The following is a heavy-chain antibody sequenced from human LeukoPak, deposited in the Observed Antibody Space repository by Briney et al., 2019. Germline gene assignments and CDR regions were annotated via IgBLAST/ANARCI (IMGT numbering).Heavy chain of an antibody. CDR2: IYYSGST. Sequence: SETLSLTCTVSGGSISSYYWSWIRQPPGKGLEWIGYIYYSGSTNYDPSLKSRVTISVDTSKNQFSLKLSSVTAADTAVYYCARDGNYYGSGSYPWFGPWGQGTLVTVSS. J-gene: IGHJ5*02. D-gene: IGHD3-10*01. CDR3: ARDGNYYGSGSYPWFGP. CDR1: GGSISSYY. V-gene: IGHV4-59*01.